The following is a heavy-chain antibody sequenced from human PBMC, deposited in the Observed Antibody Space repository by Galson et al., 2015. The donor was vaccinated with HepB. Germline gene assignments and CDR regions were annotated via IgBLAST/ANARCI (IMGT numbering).Heavy chain of an antibody. CDR1: GFTFSSYG. J-gene: IGHJ6*02. V-gene: IGHV3-9*01. CDR2: ISWNSGSI. Sequence: SLRLSCAASGFTFSSYGMHWVRQAPGKGLEWVSGISWNSGSIGYADSVKGRFTISRDNAKNSLYLQTNSLRAEDTALYYCAKDPSGKYYGMDVWGQGTTVTVSS. CDR3: AKDPSGKYYGMDV.